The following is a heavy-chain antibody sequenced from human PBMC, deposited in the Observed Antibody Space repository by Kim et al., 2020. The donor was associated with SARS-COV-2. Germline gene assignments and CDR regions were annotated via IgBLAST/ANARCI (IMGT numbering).Heavy chain of an antibody. V-gene: IGHV3-23*01. CDR1: GFTFSRYG. CDR2: MSSSGTTT. CDR3: AIGAREADY. J-gene: IGHJ4*02. Sequence: GGSLRLSCAASGFTFSRYGLSWVRQAPGKGLECVSTMSSSGTTTYYADSVKGRFTISRDNSKNTLYLQMDSLRADDTAVYYCAIGAREADYWGQGILVTVSS.